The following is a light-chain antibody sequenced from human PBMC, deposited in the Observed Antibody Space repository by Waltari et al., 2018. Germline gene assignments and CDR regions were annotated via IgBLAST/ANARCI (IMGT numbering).Light chain of an antibody. J-gene: IGLJ2*01. CDR2: DKT. Sequence: TQDPAVSVAMGQTVRITCQGDSLRSYYASWYQQRPGQAPILIMYDKTNRPSGVPDRFSGSSSDNTASLTITGAQAEDEGHYYCHSRDASGVGGTFGGGTKLTVL. V-gene: IGLV3-19*01. CDR3: HSRDASGVGGT. CDR1: SLRSYY.